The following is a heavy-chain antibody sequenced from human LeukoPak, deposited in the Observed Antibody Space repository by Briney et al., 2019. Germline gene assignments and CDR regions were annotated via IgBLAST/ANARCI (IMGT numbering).Heavy chain of an antibody. D-gene: IGHD3-3*01. CDR3: ARLNYDFWSGYIYYYYYYIDV. CDR1: GYTFTSYD. J-gene: IGHJ6*03. CDR2: MNPNSGNT. V-gene: IGHV1-8*01. Sequence: ASVKVSCKASGYTFTSYDINWVRQATGQGLEWMGWMNPNSGNTGYAQKFQGRVTMTRNTSISTAYMELSSLRSEDTAVYYCARLNYDFWSGYIYYYYYYIDVWGKGTTVTVSS.